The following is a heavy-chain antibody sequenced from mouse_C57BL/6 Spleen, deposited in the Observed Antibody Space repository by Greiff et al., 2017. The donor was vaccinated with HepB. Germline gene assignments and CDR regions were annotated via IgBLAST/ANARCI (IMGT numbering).Heavy chain of an antibody. CDR2: IAPEDGDT. V-gene: IGHV14-1*01. CDR3: TTRVYYYGSSYNWYFDV. J-gene: IGHJ1*03. CDR1: GFNIKDYY. D-gene: IGHD1-1*01. Sequence: EVQLQQSGAELVRPGASVKLSCTASGFNIKDYYMHWVKQRPEQGLEWIGRIAPEDGDTEYAPKFQGKATMTADTSSNTAYLQLSSLTSEDTAVYYCTTRVYYYGSSYNWYFDVWGTGTTVTVSS.